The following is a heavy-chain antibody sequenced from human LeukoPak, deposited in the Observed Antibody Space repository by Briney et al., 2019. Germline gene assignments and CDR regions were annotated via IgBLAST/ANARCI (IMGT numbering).Heavy chain of an antibody. Sequence: SETLSLICTVSGGSISSGGYYWCWIRQHPGKGLEWIGYIYYSGSTYYNPSLKSRVTISVDTSKNQFSLKLSSVTAADTAVYYCARVEVRRYCSSTSCLNWFDPWGQGTLVTVSS. CDR1: GGSISSGGYY. D-gene: IGHD2-2*01. CDR2: IYYSGST. J-gene: IGHJ5*02. V-gene: IGHV4-31*03. CDR3: ARVEVRRYCSSTSCLNWFDP.